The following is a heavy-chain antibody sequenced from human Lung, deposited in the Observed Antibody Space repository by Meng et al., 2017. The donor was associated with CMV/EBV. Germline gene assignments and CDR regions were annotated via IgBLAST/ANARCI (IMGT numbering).Heavy chain of an antibody. D-gene: IGHD3-3*01. J-gene: IGHJ3*02. V-gene: IGHV1-2*02. CDR2: ISPNNGAT. Sequence: ASVKVSXKASGYTFTDYRMHWVRQAPGQGLEWMGWISPNNGATNYAQKFQGRVTMTRDTSINTAYMELNRLTYDDTAVYYCASKMYYDFWSAYRGTEGVDPFNIWGQGTVVXVSS. CDR3: ASKMYYDFWSAYRGTEGVDPFNI. CDR1: GYTFTDYR.